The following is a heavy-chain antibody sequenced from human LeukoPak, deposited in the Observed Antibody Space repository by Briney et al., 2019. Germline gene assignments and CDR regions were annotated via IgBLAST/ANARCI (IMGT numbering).Heavy chain of an antibody. CDR2: MNPNSGGT. Sequence: GASVKVSCKASGYTFTDYYIHWMRQAPGQGPEWMGWMNPNSGGTSYAQKFQGRVTMTRDTPISTAYMELSRLTSDDTAVYYCSRRWIDCTTKICYVDSWGQGTLVTVSS. V-gene: IGHV1-2*02. CDR1: GYTFTDYY. D-gene: IGHD2-8*01. CDR3: SRRWIDCTTKICYVDS. J-gene: IGHJ4*02.